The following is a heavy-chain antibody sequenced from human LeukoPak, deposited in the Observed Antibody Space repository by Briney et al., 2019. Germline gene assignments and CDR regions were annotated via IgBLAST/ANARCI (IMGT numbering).Heavy chain of an antibody. CDR1: GYTFTSYG. D-gene: IGHD3-22*01. Sequence: ASAKVSCKASGYTFTSYGISWVRQAPGQGLEWMGWISAYNGNTNYAQKLQGRVTMTTDTSTSTAYMELRSLRSDDTAVYYCTRSGAYYYDSSGYYAVGYWGQGTLVTVSS. V-gene: IGHV1-18*01. J-gene: IGHJ4*02. CDR2: ISAYNGNT. CDR3: TRSGAYYYDSSGYYAVGY.